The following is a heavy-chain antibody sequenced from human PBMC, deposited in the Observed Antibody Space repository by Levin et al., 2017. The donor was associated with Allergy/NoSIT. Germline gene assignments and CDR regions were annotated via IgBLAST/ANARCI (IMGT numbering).Heavy chain of an antibody. J-gene: IGHJ6*04. CDR2: ISSSSSYI. D-gene: IGHD4-11*01. V-gene: IGHV3-21*01. Sequence: KPGGSLRLSCAASGFTFSSYSMNWVRQAPGKGLEWVSSISSSSSYIYYADSVKGRFTISRDNAKNSLYLQMNSLRAEDTAVYYCARSSRDYSNYGWVSMDDSWDVWGKGTTVTVSS. CDR3: ARSSRDYSNYGWVSMDDSWDV. CDR1: GFTFSSYS.